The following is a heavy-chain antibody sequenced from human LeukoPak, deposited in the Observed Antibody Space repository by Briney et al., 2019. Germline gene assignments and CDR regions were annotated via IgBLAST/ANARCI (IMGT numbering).Heavy chain of an antibody. CDR2: MNPNSGNT. Sequence: ASVKVSCKASGYTFTSYGTSWVRQAPGQGLEWMGWMNPNSGNTGYAQKFQGRVTMTRNTSISTAYMELSSLRSEDTAVYYCARVRRGLMYYFDYWGQGTLVTVSS. V-gene: IGHV1-8*02. CDR1: GYTFTSYG. D-gene: IGHD3-10*01. J-gene: IGHJ4*02. CDR3: ARVRRGLMYYFDY.